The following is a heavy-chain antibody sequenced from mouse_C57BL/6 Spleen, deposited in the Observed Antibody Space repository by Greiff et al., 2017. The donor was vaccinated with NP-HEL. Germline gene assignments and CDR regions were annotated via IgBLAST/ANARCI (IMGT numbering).Heavy chain of an antibody. V-gene: IGHV5-12*01. CDR2: ISNGGGST. CDR3: ARQAAQANYAMDY. Sequence: EVQGVESGGGLVQPGGSLKLSCAASGFTFSDYYMYWVRQTPEKRLEWVAYISNGGGSTYYPDTVKGRFTISRDNAKNTLYLQMSRLKSEDTAMYYCARQAAQANYAMDYWGQGTSVTVSS. J-gene: IGHJ4*01. D-gene: IGHD3-2*02. CDR1: GFTFSDYY.